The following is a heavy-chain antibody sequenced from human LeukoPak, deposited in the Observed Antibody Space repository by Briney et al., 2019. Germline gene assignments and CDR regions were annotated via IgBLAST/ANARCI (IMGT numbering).Heavy chain of an antibody. V-gene: IGHV3-21*01. Sequence: PGGSLRLSCAASGFSFSSYTMNWVRQAPGKGLEWVSSISSSSSYTYNADSVKGRFTISRDNAKNSLYLQMNSLRAEDTAVYYCARDFSSPAYNNIWGQGTMVTVSS. J-gene: IGHJ3*02. CDR2: ISSSSSYT. CDR1: GFSFSSYT. D-gene: IGHD1-14*01. CDR3: ARDFSSPAYNNI.